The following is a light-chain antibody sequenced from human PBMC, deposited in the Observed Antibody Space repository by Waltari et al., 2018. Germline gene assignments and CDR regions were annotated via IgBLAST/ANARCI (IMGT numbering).Light chain of an antibody. V-gene: IGKV1-5*01. CDR2: DAS. J-gene: IGKJ5*01. CDR1: QSIGSL. Sequence: DIQMTQSPSTLSASVGDRVTITCRASQSIGSLFAWYQQKPGKAPKLLIYDASSLESGVPSRFSGSGSGTEFTLTINSLQPDDFATYSCQQYYSYFTFGQGTRLEIK. CDR3: QQYYSYFT.